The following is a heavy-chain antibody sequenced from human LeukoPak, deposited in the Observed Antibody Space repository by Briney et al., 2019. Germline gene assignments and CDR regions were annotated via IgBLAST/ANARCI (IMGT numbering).Heavy chain of an antibody. CDR3: AARGGYDSSGYPYYMDV. D-gene: IGHD3-22*01. CDR2: ISYSGST. V-gene: IGHV4-39*07. CDR1: GGFISSSSYY. J-gene: IGHJ6*03. Sequence: SETLSLTCTVSGGFISSSSYYWGWIRQPPGKGLEWIGSISYSGSTYYNPSLKSRVTISVDTSKNQFSLKLSSVTAADTAVYYCAARGGYDSSGYPYYMDVWGKGTTVTVSS.